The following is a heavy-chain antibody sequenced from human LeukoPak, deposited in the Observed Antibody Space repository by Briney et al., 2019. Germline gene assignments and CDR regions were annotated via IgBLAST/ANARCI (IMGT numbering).Heavy chain of an antibody. D-gene: IGHD6-13*01. CDR2: INHSGST. CDR1: GGSFSGYY. CDR3: ARNVQSWYSGHPLDY. J-gene: IGHJ4*02. V-gene: IGHV4-34*01. Sequence: SETLSLTCAVYGGSFSGYYWSWIRQPPGKGLEWIGEINHSGSTNYNPSLKSRVTISVDTSKNQFSLKLSSVTAADTAVYYCARNVQSWYSGHPLDYWGQGTMVSVSS.